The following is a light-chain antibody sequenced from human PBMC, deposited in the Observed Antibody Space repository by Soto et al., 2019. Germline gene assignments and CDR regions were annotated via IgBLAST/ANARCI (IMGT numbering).Light chain of an antibody. CDR3: CSYAGSSTYV. V-gene: IGLV2-23*02. J-gene: IGLJ1*01. Sequence: QSVLTQPASVSGSPGQSITISCTGTSSDVGGYKYVSWYQQHPGKAPKLMIYEVSNRPSGISNRFSGSKSGNTASLTISGLQAEDEAEYYCCSYAGSSTYVFGTGTQLTVL. CDR2: EVS. CDR1: SSDVGGYKY.